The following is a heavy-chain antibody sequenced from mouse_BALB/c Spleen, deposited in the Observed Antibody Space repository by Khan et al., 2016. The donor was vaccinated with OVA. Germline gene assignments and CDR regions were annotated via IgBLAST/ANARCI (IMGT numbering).Heavy chain of an antibody. V-gene: IGHV1-7*01. CDR3: ARRGLRWDFDY. CDR1: GYTFINYW. CDR2: INPSTGYT. D-gene: IGHD1-1*01. J-gene: IGHJ2*01. Sequence: VQLQESGAELAKPGASVKMSCKASGYTFINYWILWVKQRPGQGLEWIGYINPSTGYTEYNQNFKDKATLTADKSSSTAYMRLSRLTSEDSAVYYCARRGLRWDFDYWGQGTTLTVSS.